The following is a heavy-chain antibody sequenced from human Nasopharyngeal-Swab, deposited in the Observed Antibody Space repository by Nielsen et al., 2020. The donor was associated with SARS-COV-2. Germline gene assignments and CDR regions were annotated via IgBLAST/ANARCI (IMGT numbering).Heavy chain of an antibody. CDR1: GFTFSSYA. V-gene: IGHV3-23*03. D-gene: IGHD2-8*02. CDR2: IYSGGSST. J-gene: IGHJ6*02. CDR3: AKDGTLLGYYYYGMDV. Sequence: GGSLRLSCAASGFTFSSYAMSWVRQAPGKGLEWVSVIYSGGSSTYYADSMKGRFTISRDNSKNTLYLQMNSLRAEDTAVYYCAKDGTLLGYYYYGMDVWGQGTTVTVSS.